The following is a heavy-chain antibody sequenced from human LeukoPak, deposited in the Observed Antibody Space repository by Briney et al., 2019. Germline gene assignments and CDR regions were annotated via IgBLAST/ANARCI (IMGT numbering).Heavy chain of an antibody. Sequence: SETLSLTCAVYGGSFSGYYWSWIRQPPGKGLEWIGEINHSGSTNYNPSLKSRVTISVDTSKNQFSLKLSSMTAADTAVYYCAREDRYGGIAVAGYYFDYWGQGTLVTVSS. J-gene: IGHJ4*02. D-gene: IGHD6-19*01. V-gene: IGHV4-34*01. CDR3: AREDRYGGIAVAGYYFDY. CDR2: INHSGST. CDR1: GGSFSGYY.